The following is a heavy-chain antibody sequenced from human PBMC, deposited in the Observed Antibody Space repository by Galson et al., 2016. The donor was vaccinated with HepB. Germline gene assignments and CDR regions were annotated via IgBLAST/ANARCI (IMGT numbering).Heavy chain of an antibody. V-gene: IGHV4-34*01. CDR1: GGSISGYY. Sequence: ETLSLTCTISGGSISGYYWSWIRQPPGKGLEWIGEIHHTGDTNHNSSLKSRVTMSVDTSKNQFSLKLNSVTAADTAVYYCARGKRPRQWLITKWYDPWGQGTPVTVSA. CDR2: IHHTGDT. CDR3: ARGKRPRQWLITKWYDP. D-gene: IGHD6-19*01. J-gene: IGHJ5*02.